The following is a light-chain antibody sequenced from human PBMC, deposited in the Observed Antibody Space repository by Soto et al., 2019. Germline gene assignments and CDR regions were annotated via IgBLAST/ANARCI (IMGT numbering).Light chain of an antibody. Sequence: ELVLTQSPGTLSLSPGEGATLSCRASQSVTTSVAWYQQKPGQAPKLLIYAASTRAKGISDRFSGSGSGTEFTLAISGLQSEDFAVYYCQQYIFRPWTFGQGTKVDIK. J-gene: IGKJ1*01. V-gene: IGKV3-15*01. CDR2: AAS. CDR1: QSVTTS. CDR3: QQYIFRPWT.